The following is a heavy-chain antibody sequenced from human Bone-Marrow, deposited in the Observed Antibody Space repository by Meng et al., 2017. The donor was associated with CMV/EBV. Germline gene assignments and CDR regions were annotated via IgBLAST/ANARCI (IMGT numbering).Heavy chain of an antibody. Sequence: SVKVSCKASGGTFSSYAISWVRQAPGQGLEWTGGISPILGIANYAQKLQGRVTITADKSTSTAYMELSSLRSEDKAGYYCARESQGGRDVWGQGTTVTVSS. V-gene: IGHV1-69*10. CDR2: ISPILGIA. CDR3: ARESQGGRDV. J-gene: IGHJ6*02. CDR1: GGTFSSYA.